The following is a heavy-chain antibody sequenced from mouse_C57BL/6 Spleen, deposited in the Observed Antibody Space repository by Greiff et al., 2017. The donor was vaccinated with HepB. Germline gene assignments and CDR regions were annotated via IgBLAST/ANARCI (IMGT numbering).Heavy chain of an antibody. D-gene: IGHD2-4*01. J-gene: IGHJ2*01. Sequence: QVQLQQSGAELVKPGASVKLSCKASGYTFTSYWMHWVKQRPGQGLEWIGMIHPNSGSTNYNEKFKSKATLTVDKSSSTAYMQLSSLTSEDSAVYYCAREGYDYDLGYFDYWGQGTTLTVSS. V-gene: IGHV1-64*01. CDR1: GYTFTSYW. CDR2: IHPNSGST. CDR3: AREGYDYDLGYFDY.